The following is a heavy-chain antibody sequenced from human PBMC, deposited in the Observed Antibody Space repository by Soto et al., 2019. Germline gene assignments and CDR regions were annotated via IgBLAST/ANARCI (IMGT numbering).Heavy chain of an antibody. CDR2: IYHSGST. J-gene: IGHJ4*02. CDR3: ARGMTTVTTFDY. Sequence: QLQLQESGSGLVKPSQTLSLTCAVSGGSISSGGYSCNWIRQPPGKGLEWIGYIYHSGSTYYNPSLKSRVTTSVDSSKNQFSLKLSSVTAADTAVYYCARGMTTVTTFDYWGQGTLVTVSS. D-gene: IGHD4-17*01. CDR1: GGSISSGGYS. V-gene: IGHV4-30-2*01.